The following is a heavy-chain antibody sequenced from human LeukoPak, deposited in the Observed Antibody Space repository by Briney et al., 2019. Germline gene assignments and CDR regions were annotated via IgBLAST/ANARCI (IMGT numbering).Heavy chain of an antibody. CDR1: GFTFSSYG. V-gene: IGHV3-30*02. D-gene: IGHD3/OR15-3a*01. CDR3: AKDWTGFDNWFDP. Sequence: GGSLRLSCAASGFTFSSYGMHWVRQALGKGLEWVAFIRYDGSNKYYADSVKGRFTISRDNSKHTLYLQMNSLRAEDTAVYYCAKDWTGFDNWFDPWGQGTLVTVSS. CDR2: IRYDGSNK. J-gene: IGHJ5*02.